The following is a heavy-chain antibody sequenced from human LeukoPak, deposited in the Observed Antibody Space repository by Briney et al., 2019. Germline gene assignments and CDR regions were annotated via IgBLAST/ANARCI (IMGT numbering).Heavy chain of an antibody. CDR1: GFTFGSYE. CDR3: ATEALNESCCDSSGYYDP. D-gene: IGHD3-22*01. V-gene: IGHV3-48*03. J-gene: IGHJ5*02. CDR2: ISRSGSSI. Sequence: PGGSLRLSCAASGFTFGSYEMNWVRQAPGKGLEWVSYISRSGSSIYYADSVKGRFTISRAHAKNSPYLQLNSMRTEDTAVYYCATEALNESCCDSSGYYDPWGQGTLVTVAS.